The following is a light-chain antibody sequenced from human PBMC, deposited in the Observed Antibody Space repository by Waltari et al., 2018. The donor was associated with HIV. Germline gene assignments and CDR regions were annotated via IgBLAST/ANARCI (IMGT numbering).Light chain of an antibody. CDR3: YSTDDSGNPLAV. Sequence: SYELTQPPSVSVSPGQTARITCSGDALPRKYAFWYQQKSGQATVLVIYEDNRRPSGIPERFSGSSSGTMATLTISGAQVEDEGDYYCYSTDDSGNPLAVFGGGTQLTVL. J-gene: IGLJ7*01. CDR1: ALPRKY. CDR2: EDN. V-gene: IGLV3-10*01.